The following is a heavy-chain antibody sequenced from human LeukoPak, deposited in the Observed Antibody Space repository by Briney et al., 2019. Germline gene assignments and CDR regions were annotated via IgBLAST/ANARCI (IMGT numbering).Heavy chain of an antibody. CDR1: GGSISSYY. V-gene: IGHV4-59*08. D-gene: IGHD6-19*01. Sequence: PSETLSLTCTVSGGSISSYYWSWIRQPPGKGLEWIGYIYSSGSTNYNPSLKSRVTISVDTSMHQFSLRLSLVTAADTAVYYCARRLAVTGSPAFDIWGQGTMVTVSS. CDR2: IYSSGST. CDR3: ARRLAVTGSPAFDI. J-gene: IGHJ3*02.